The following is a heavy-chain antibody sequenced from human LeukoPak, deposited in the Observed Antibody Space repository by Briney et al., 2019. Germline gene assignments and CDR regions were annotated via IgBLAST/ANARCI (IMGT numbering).Heavy chain of an antibody. J-gene: IGHJ4*02. Sequence: GGSLRLSCTVSGFTVSSNSMSWVRQAPGKGLEWVSFIYSGGNTHYSDSVKGRFTISRDNSKNTLYLQMNSLRVEDTAVYYCAKSGYNRFDYWGQGTLVTVSS. CDR2: IYSGGNT. D-gene: IGHD5-24*01. V-gene: IGHV3-53*01. CDR3: AKSGYNRFDY. CDR1: GFTVSSNS.